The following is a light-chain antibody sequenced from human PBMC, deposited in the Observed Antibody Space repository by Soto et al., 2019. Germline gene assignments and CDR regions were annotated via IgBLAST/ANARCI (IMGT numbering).Light chain of an antibody. CDR3: QQRSNWTFT. J-gene: IGKJ4*01. CDR2: DSS. V-gene: IGKV3-11*01. CDR1: QSVSSY. Sequence: EIVLTQSPATLSLSPGERATLSCMASQSVSSYLACYQQKPGQAPRLLIYDSSNRASGIPARFRGSGSGTDLTLSICILEPEDFAVYYWQQRSNWTFTFGGGTKVEIK.